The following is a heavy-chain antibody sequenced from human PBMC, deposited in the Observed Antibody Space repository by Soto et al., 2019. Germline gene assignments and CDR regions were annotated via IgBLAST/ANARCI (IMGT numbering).Heavy chain of an antibody. CDR1: GYSFTSYW. V-gene: IGHV5-51*01. D-gene: IGHD3-9*01. Sequence: PGESLKISCKGSGYSFTSYWIGWVRQMPGKGLEWMGIIYPGDSDTRYSPSFQGQVTISADKSISTAYLQWSSLKASDTAMYYCARHSRWSYDILTGYAAGGMDVWGQGTTVTVSS. CDR2: IYPGDSDT. CDR3: ARHSRWSYDILTGYAAGGMDV. J-gene: IGHJ6*02.